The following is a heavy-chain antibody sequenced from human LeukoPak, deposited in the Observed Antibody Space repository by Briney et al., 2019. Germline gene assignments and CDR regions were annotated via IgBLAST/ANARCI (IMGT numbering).Heavy chain of an antibody. CDR2: IYRNGST. J-gene: IGHJ6*03. D-gene: IGHD2-21*01. CDR3: ARGDCSGSICYSPMDV. CDR1: GYSINSGYY. Sequence: SETLSLTCTVSGYSINSGYYWVWIRQPPGKGLEWIGSIYRNGSTNYNPSLKSRVTISVDTSKNQFSLKVGSVTAADTAVYYCARGDCSGSICYSPMDVWGTGTTVTVSS. V-gene: IGHV4-38-2*02.